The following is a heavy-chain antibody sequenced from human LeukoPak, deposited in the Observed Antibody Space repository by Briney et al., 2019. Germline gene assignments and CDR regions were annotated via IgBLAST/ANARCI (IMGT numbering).Heavy chain of an antibody. CDR3: ARDLDGDYGWHFDL. Sequence: PGRSLRLSCAASGFTFSSYAMHWVRQAPGKGLEWVAVISYDGSNKYYADSVKGRFTISRDNSKNTLYLQMNSLRAEDTAVYYCARDLDGDYGWHFDLWGRGTLVTVSS. CDR1: GFTFSSYA. D-gene: IGHD4-17*01. CDR2: ISYDGSNK. J-gene: IGHJ2*01. V-gene: IGHV3-30-3*01.